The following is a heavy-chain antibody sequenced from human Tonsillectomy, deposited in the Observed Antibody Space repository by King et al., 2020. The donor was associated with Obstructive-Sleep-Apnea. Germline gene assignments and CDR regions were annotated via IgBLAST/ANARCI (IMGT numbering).Heavy chain of an antibody. D-gene: IGHD5-12*01. J-gene: IGHJ3*02. CDR1: GFTFSTYA. V-gene: IGHV3-64D*06. Sequence: EVQLVESGGGLVQPGGSLRLSCSASGFTFSTYAMHWVRQAPGKGLEYVSAISSNGGSTYHAESVKGRFTISRDNSKNTLYLQMSSLRAEDTAVYYCLKDRGGQYVHYDSAFDIWRQGTMVTVSS. CDR3: LKDRGGQYVHYDSAFDI. CDR2: ISSNGGST.